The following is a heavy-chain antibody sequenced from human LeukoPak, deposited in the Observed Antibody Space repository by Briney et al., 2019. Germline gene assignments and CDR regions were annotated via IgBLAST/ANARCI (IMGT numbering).Heavy chain of an antibody. V-gene: IGHV3-23*01. Sequence: QPGGSLRLSCAASEFTFSTSAMIWVRQAPGKGLVWVSGISNSGGNTYYADSVKGRFTISRDNSKNTLYLQMNSLRVEDTAVYYCARDSAVPAAQLDHWGQGTLVTVSS. J-gene: IGHJ4*02. CDR2: ISNSGGNT. CDR1: EFTFSTSA. D-gene: IGHD2-2*01. CDR3: ARDSAVPAAQLDH.